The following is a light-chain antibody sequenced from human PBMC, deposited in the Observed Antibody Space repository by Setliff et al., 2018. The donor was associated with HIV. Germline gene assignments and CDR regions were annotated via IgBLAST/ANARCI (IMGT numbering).Light chain of an antibody. CDR3: QQYYSTAWT. CDR1: QGISKS. Sequence: DIQMTQSPSSLSASIGDRVTITCRASQGISKSLAWYQQRPGKAPKLLLYAASRLENGVPSRFSGSGSGTDYTLTISSLQPEDFATYYCQQYYSTAWTFGQGTKWISN. J-gene: IGKJ1*01. V-gene: IGKV1-NL1*01. CDR2: AAS.